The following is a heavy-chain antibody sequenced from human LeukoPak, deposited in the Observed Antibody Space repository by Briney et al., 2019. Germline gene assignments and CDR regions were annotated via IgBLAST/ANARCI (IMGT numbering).Heavy chain of an antibody. Sequence: SETLSLTCTVSGDSITTYYWSWIRQSPGKGLEWIGYISHRETTDYNPSLKSRVAISSDTSRNQFALTLSSVTAADTAVYYCARGRYDILTGYQWLFDYWGQGTLVTVSS. CDR3: ARGRYDILTGYQWLFDY. J-gene: IGHJ4*02. V-gene: IGHV4-59*08. CDR2: ISHRETT. D-gene: IGHD3-9*01. CDR1: GDSITTYY.